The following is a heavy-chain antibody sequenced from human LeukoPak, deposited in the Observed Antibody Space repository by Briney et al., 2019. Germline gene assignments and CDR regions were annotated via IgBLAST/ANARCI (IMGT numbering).Heavy chain of an antibody. Sequence: PSETLSLTCTVSGGPISSSSYYWGWIRQPPGKGLEWIGSIYYSGSTYYNPSLKSRVTISVDTSKNQFSLKLSSVTAADTAVYYCARHCITMIVVDTPYYFDYWGQGTLVTVSS. CDR3: ARHCITMIVVDTPYYFDY. V-gene: IGHV4-39*01. CDR1: GGPISSSSYY. D-gene: IGHD3-22*01. J-gene: IGHJ4*02. CDR2: IYYSGST.